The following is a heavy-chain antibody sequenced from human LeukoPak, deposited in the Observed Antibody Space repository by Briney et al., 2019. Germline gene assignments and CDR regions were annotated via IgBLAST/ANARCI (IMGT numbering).Heavy chain of an antibody. CDR3: ARVGAAAGPGSAFDY. V-gene: IGHV4-39*07. CDR1: GGSITSSSYY. CDR2: INHSGST. J-gene: IGHJ4*02. Sequence: SETLSLTCTVSGGSITSSSYYWGWIRQPPGKGLEWIGEINHSGSTNYNPSLKSRVTISVDTSKNQFSLKLSSVTAADTAVYYCARVGAAAGPGSAFDYWGQGTLVTVSS. D-gene: IGHD6-13*01.